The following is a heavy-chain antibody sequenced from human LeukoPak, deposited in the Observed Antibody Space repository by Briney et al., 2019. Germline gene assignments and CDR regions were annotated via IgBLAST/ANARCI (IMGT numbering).Heavy chain of an antibody. CDR2: INPSCGST. J-gene: IGHJ5*02. Sequence: ASVKVSCKASGYTFTRYYIHWVRHAPGQRLEWMGVINPSCGSTSYAQTFPGRVTMTRNTSTSTVYMELSSLRSEDTAVYYCAREVGGSGSYKNWFDPWGQGTLVTVSS. V-gene: IGHV1-46*01. CDR3: AREVGGSGSYKNWFDP. D-gene: IGHD3-10*01. CDR1: GYTFTRYY.